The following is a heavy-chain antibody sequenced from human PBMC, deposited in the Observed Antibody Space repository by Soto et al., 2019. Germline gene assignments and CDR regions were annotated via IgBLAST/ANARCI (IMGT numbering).Heavy chain of an antibody. Sequence: GGSLRLSCAASGFTFSSYWMHWVRQAPGKGLVWVSRINSDGSSTSYADSVKGRFTISRDNAKNTLYLQMNSLRAEDTAVYYCARAPYCSGGSCYGGNWIDPWGQGTLVTVSS. J-gene: IGHJ5*02. CDR2: INSDGSST. D-gene: IGHD2-15*01. V-gene: IGHV3-74*01. CDR3: ARAPYCSGGSCYGGNWIDP. CDR1: GFTFSSYW.